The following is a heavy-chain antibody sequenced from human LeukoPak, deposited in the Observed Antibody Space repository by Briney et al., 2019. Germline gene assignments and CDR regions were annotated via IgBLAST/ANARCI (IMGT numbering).Heavy chain of an antibody. CDR1: GFTFSGYW. CDR2: INSDGSST. J-gene: IGHJ3*02. D-gene: IGHD5-18*01. CDR3: ARLDTAMVTYPFDI. V-gene: IGHV3-74*01. Sequence: GGSLRLSCAASGFTFSGYWMHWVRQAPGKGLVWVSRINSDGSSTNYADSVKGRFTISRDNAKSTLYLQMNSLRAEDTAVYYCARLDTAMVTYPFDIWGQGTMVTVSS.